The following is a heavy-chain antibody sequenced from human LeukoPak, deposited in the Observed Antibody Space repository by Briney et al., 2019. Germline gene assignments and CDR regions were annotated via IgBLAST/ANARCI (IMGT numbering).Heavy chain of an antibody. CDR2: IYSGGST. CDR3: ARGRVAGPGWFDP. CDR1: GFTVSSNY. V-gene: IGHV3-53*01. J-gene: IGHJ5*02. Sequence: PGGSLRLSCAASGFTVSSNYMSWVRQAPGKGLEWVSVIYSGGSTYYADSVKGRFTISRDNSKNTLYLQMNGLRAEDTAVYYCARGRVAGPGWFDPWGQGTLVTVSS. D-gene: IGHD6-19*01.